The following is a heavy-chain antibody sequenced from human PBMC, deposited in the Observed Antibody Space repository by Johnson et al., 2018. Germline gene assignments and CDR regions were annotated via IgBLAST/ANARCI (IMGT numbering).Heavy chain of an antibody. CDR1: GFTFSNYG. V-gene: IGHV3-30*18. J-gene: IGHJ6*02. CDR3: AKCIGFCRVSSCYSHYYGRDV. D-gene: IGHD2-15*01. Sequence: QVQLVQSGGGVVQPGRSLRLSCAASGFTFSNYGMHWVRQAPGKGLEWVAVISYAGSNKYYADSVKGRFTISRDNSNNTLYLQMNSLSPEDSAVYYCAKCIGFCRVSSCYSHYYGRDVWGQGTTVTVSS. CDR2: ISYAGSNK.